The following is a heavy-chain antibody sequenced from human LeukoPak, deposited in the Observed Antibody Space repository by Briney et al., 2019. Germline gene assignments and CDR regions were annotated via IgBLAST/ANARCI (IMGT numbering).Heavy chain of an antibody. CDR1: GFIFSSYG. V-gene: IGHV3-33*06. CDR2: IWYDGSNK. J-gene: IGHJ4*02. CDR3: AKDGDTYYFDY. D-gene: IGHD5-18*01. Sequence: GGSLRLSCAASGFIFSSYGMHWVRRAPGKGLGWVAVIWYDGSNKYYADSVKGRFTISRDNSKNTLYLQMNSLRAEDTAEYYCAKDGDTYYFDYWGQGTLVTVSS.